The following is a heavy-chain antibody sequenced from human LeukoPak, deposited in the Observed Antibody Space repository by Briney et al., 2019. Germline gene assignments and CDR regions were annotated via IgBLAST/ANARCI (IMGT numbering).Heavy chain of an antibody. J-gene: IGHJ4*02. V-gene: IGHV1-46*01. CDR2: INPSAGST. CDR1: GYTFTSCY. Sequence: GASVKVSCKTSGYTFTSCYMHWVRQAPGQGLEGMGMINPSAGSTRYAQKFQGRVTMTTDTSTSTVYVELSSLRSEDTAVYYCARGGCGDSAAPFDDWGQGTLVPVSS. D-gene: IGHD2-21*02. CDR3: ARGGCGDSAAPFDD.